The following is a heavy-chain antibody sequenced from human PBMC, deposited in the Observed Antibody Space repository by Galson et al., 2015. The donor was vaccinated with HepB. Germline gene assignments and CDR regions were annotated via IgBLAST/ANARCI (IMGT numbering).Heavy chain of an antibody. CDR3: ATSLRWDSSSSGFFS. J-gene: IGHJ4*02. D-gene: IGHD6-13*01. V-gene: IGHV3-15*01. CDR2: IQSKTDGETT. CDR1: GFTFSNAW. Sequence: SLRLSCAASGFTFSNAWMSWVRQAPGKGLEWVGRIQSKTDGETTAYAAPVKGRFTISRDDSKNTLYPQMNSLKTEDTAVYYCATSLRWDSSSSGFFSWGQGTLVTVSS.